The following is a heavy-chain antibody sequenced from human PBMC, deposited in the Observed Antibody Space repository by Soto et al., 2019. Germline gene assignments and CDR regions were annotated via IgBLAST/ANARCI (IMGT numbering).Heavy chain of an antibody. J-gene: IGHJ5*02. CDR1: GFSLNTSGVG. D-gene: IGHD5-18*01. CDR3: VYRRPATATWFDP. Sequence: QITLKDSGPTLVKPTQTLTLTCTFSGFSLNTSGVGVGWIRQPPGKALEWLALTFWDDDKRYSPSLKTRLSITKDTSKNQVFLTMTNMDPVDTGTYYCVYRRPATATWFDPWGQGMLVTVSS. V-gene: IGHV2-5*02. CDR2: TFWDDDK.